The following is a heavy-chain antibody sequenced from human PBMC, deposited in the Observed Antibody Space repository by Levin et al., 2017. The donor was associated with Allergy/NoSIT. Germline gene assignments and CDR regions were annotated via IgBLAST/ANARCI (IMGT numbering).Heavy chain of an antibody. CDR1: GGSISSSSYY. CDR3: ARLDDYGDYPSAGGVSNWFDP. Sequence: SSETLSLTCTVSGGSISSSSYYWGWIRQPPGKGLEWIGSIYYSGSTYYNPSLKSRVTISVDTSKNQFSLKLSSVTAADTAVYYCARLDDYGDYPSAGGVSNWFDPWGQGTLVTVSS. CDR2: IYYSGST. J-gene: IGHJ5*02. V-gene: IGHV4-39*01. D-gene: IGHD4-17*01.